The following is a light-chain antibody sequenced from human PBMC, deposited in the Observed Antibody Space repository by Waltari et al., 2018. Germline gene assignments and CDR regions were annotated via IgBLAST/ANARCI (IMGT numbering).Light chain of an antibody. CDR3: ATWDDSLSGPV. V-gene: IGLV1-47*01. CDR1: SSNIGSNY. J-gene: IGLJ2*01. CDR2: RNN. Sequence: QSVLTQPPSASGTPGQRVTISCSGSSSNIGSNYVYWYQQLPGPAPKLLIYRNNQRPTGVPDRFSGSKSGTAASLAISGLRSDDEADYYCATWDDSLSGPVFGGGTKVTVL.